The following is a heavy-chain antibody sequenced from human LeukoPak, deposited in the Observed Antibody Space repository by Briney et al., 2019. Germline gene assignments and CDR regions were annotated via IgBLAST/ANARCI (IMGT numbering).Heavy chain of an antibody. CDR2: FDPEDGET. V-gene: IGHV1-24*01. CDR1: GYTLTELS. Sequence: GASVKVSCKVSGYTLTELSMHWVRQAPGKGLEWMGGFDPEDGETIYAQKFQGRVTMTRDTSISTASMELSRLRSDDTAVYYCATAFDYWGQGTLVTVSS. CDR3: ATAFDY. J-gene: IGHJ4*02.